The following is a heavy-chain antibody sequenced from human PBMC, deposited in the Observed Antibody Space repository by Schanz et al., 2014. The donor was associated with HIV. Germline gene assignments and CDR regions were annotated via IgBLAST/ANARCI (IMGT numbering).Heavy chain of an antibody. J-gene: IGHJ4*02. Sequence: QVQLVQSGAEVKKPGASVKVSCKASGYTFTGYYMHWVRQAPGQGLEWMGIINPSGGSTTYAQKFQGRVTMTRDTSTRTVHMELRSLRSDETAVYYCARDSTDYYDSSGYQYWGQGTLVTVSS. CDR1: GYTFTGYY. CDR2: INPSGGST. D-gene: IGHD3-22*01. V-gene: IGHV1-46*01. CDR3: ARDSTDYYDSSGYQY.